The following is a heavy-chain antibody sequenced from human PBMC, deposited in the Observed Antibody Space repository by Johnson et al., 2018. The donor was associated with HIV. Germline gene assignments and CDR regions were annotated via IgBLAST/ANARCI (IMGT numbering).Heavy chain of an antibody. D-gene: IGHD6-13*01. CDR3: ASKAAGTMHAFDI. V-gene: IGHV3-30*04. CDR1: GFRFSTYA. CDR2: ISDDGSKI. Sequence: QVQLVESGGGVVQPGRSLRLSCAASGFRFSTYALHWVRQTPGKGLEWVALISDDGSKIYHADSVKGRFTISRDNSKNTLYLQMNSLRAEDTAVYYCASKAAGTMHAFDIWGQGTMVTVSS. J-gene: IGHJ3*02.